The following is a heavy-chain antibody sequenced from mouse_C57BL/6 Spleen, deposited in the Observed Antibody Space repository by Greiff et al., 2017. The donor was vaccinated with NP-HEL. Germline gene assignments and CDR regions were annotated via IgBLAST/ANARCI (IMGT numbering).Heavy chain of an antibody. CDR1: GYTFTNYW. V-gene: IGHV1-63*01. D-gene: IGHD2-1*01. Sequence: VQLQESGAELVRPGTSVKMSCKASGYTFTNYWIGWAKQRPGHGLEWIGDIYPGGGYTNYNEKFKGKATLTADKSSSTAYMQFSSLTSEDSAIYYCAREGGYGNYFDYWGQGTTLTVSS. CDR3: AREGGYGNYFDY. J-gene: IGHJ2*01. CDR2: IYPGGGYT.